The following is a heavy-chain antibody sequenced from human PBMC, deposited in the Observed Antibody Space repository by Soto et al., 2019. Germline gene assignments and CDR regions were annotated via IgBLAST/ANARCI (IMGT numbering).Heavy chain of an antibody. V-gene: IGHV3-49*03. D-gene: IGHD1-26*01. CDR3: TSDSTRRGGSYGY. J-gene: IGHJ4*02. CDR1: GFTFGDYA. CDR2: IRSKAYGGTT. Sequence: PGGSLRLSCTASGFTFGDYAMSWFRQAPGKGLEWVGFIRSKAYGGTTEYAASVKGRFTISRDDSKSIAYLQMNSLKTEDTAVYYCTSDSTRRGGSYGYWGQGTLVTVSS.